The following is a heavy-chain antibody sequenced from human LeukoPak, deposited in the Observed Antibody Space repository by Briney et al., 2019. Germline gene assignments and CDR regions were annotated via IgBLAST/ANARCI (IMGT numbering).Heavy chain of an antibody. CDR3: ARDHDYGDYVEDY. CDR1: GFTFSTSW. J-gene: IGHJ4*02. CDR2: IRKDGSDI. V-gene: IGHV3-7*01. D-gene: IGHD4-17*01. Sequence: GSLRLSCAASGFTFSTSWMSWVRQAPGKGLEWVANIRKDGSDIHYVDSVKGRFTISRDNAKNSLYLQMNSLRAEDTAVYYCARDHDYGDYVEDYWGQGTLVTVSS.